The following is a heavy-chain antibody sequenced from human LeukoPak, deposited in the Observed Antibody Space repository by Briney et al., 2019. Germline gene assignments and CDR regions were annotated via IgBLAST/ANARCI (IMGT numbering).Heavy chain of an antibody. CDR1: GGSISGYY. CDR2: IYFGGTT. D-gene: IGHD1-14*01. Sequence: PSETLSPTCTVSGGSISGYYWSWIRQPPGKGLEWIGDIYFGGTTNYKTSLKSRVTISLHTSTNQFSLNLTSVTAADTAEYFCARRTAKWNHRSPEFDPWGQGTLVTVSS. J-gene: IGHJ5*01. CDR3: ARRTAKWNHRSPEFDP. V-gene: IGHV4-59*08.